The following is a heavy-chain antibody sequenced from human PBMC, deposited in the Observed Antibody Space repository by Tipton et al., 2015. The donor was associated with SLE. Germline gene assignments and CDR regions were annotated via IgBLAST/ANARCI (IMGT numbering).Heavy chain of an antibody. CDR2: IYYSGST. V-gene: IGHV4-39*07. Sequence: TLSLTCIVSGDSISSDTFYWGWIRQPPGKGLEWIGTIYYSGSTSYNPSLKSRVTISIDTSNDHFSLRLSSVTAADTAIYYCARSSSGWYKGAMDVWGKGTTVIVSS. CDR1: GDSISSDTFY. J-gene: IGHJ6*03. D-gene: IGHD6-19*01. CDR3: ARSSSGWYKGAMDV.